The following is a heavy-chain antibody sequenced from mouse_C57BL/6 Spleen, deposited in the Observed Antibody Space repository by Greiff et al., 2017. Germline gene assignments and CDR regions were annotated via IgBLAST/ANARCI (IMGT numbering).Heavy chain of an antibody. CDR1: GYTFTDYY. J-gene: IGHJ2*01. D-gene: IGHD2-4*01. Sequence: VQLQQSGPELVKPGASVKISCKASGYTFTDYYMNWVKQSHGKSLEWIGDINPNNGGTSYNQKFKGKATFTVDKSSSTAYMELRSLTSEDSAVYYGARVGDYDLGYFDYWGQGTTLTVSS. CDR2: INPNNGGT. CDR3: ARVGDYDLGYFDY. V-gene: IGHV1-26*01.